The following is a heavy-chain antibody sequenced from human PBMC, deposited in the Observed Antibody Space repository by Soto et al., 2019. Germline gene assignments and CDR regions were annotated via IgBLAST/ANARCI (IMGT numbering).Heavy chain of an antibody. CDR2: IGEDGSEI. V-gene: IGHV3-7*04. Sequence: EVQLVESGGGLVQPGGSLRLSCAASGFTFRSYWMSWVRQAPGKGLEWVANIGEDGSEIYYVDSVKGRFTISRDNARNSLYLQMDSLRAEDTAVYYCARGWAHFDYWGQGTLVTVS. J-gene: IGHJ4*02. CDR3: ARGWAHFDY. CDR1: GFTFRSYW. D-gene: IGHD3-16*01.